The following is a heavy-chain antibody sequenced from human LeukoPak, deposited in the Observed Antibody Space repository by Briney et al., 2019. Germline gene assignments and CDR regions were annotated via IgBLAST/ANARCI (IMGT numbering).Heavy chain of an antibody. CDR2: IYYSGST. J-gene: IGHJ3*02. CDR3: ARDPIVNSSGWYRAEAFDI. D-gene: IGHD6-19*01. Sequence: SETLSLTCTVSGGSISSSSYYWGWIRQPPGKGLEWIGSIYYSGSTYYNPSLKSRVTISVDTSKNQFSLKLSSVTAADTAVYYCARDPIVNSSGWYRAEAFDIWGQGTMVTVSS. CDR1: GGSISSSSYY. V-gene: IGHV4-39*07.